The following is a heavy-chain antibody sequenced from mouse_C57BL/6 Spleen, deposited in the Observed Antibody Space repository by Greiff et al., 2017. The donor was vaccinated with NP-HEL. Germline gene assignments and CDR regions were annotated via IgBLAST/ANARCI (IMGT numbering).Heavy chain of an antibody. CDR3: ARRFAY. V-gene: IGHV5-4*01. Sequence: EVHLVESGGGLVKPGGSLKLSCEASGFTFSSYAMSWVRQTPEKRLEWVATISDGGSYTYYPDNVKGRFTISRDNAKNNLYLQMSHLKSEDTAMYYCARRFAYWGQGTLVTVSA. CDR1: GFTFSSYA. CDR2: ISDGGSYT. J-gene: IGHJ3*01.